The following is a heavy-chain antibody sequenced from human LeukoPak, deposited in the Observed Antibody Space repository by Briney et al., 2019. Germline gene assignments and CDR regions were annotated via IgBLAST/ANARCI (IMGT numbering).Heavy chain of an antibody. D-gene: IGHD1-14*01. Sequence: GGSLRLSCAASGFTFSNYYMSWVRQAPGKGLEWVANIKRDGIEKHYVDSVKGRFTISRDNAKNSLYLQMNGLGADDTAVYYCGSRSGGFWGQGTLVTVSS. CDR3: GSRSGGF. CDR1: GFTFSNYY. J-gene: IGHJ4*02. CDR2: IKRDGIEK. V-gene: IGHV3-7*01.